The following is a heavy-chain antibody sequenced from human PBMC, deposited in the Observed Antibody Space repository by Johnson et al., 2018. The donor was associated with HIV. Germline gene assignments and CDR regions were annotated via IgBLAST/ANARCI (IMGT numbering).Heavy chain of an antibody. V-gene: IGHV3-7*01. Sequence: VQLVESGGGVVQPGRSLRLSCAASGFTLGSFGMHWVRQAPGKGLEWVANIKQDGSEKYYVDSVKGRFTISRDNAKNSLSLQMDSLRAEDTAVYYCARVRSSGPWVNDAFDIWGQGTMVTVSS. J-gene: IGHJ3*02. D-gene: IGHD4-17*01. CDR3: ARVRSSGPWVNDAFDI. CDR1: GFTLGSFG. CDR2: IKQDGSEK.